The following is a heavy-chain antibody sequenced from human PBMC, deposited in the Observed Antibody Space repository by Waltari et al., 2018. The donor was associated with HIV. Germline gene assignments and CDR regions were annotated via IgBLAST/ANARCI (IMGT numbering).Heavy chain of an antibody. D-gene: IGHD6-13*01. CDR1: GFTFRNHA. CDR2: SSGSADSK. V-gene: IGHV3-23*01. J-gene: IGHJ6*02. Sequence: EGQLLESGGGLVQPGGSLRLSCAAPGFTFRNHAMNWVRQVPGKRWEWVSVSSGSADSKDYADSGRGRFTISRDNSQNKLFRQRNSLRADDTAVYFCAKEQRYSHTWYSFYGMDVWGQGTTVTISS. CDR3: AKEQRYSHTWYSFYGMDV.